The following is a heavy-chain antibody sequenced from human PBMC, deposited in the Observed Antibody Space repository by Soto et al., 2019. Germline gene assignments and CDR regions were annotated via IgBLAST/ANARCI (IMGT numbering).Heavy chain of an antibody. CDR2: INSDGSST. Sequence: EVQLVESGGGLVQPGGSLRLSCAASGFTFSSYWMHWVRQAPGKGLVWVSRINSDGSSTSYADSVKGRFTISRDNAKNTLNLQMSGLRAEDTAGYCCQASRQLEAFDIWGQGTMVTVSS. CDR1: GFTFSSYW. V-gene: IGHV3-74*01. CDR3: QASRQLEAFDI. D-gene: IGHD6-13*01. J-gene: IGHJ3*02.